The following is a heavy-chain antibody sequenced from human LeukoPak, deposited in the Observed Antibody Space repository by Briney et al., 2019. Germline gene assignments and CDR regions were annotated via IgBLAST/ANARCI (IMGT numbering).Heavy chain of an antibody. CDR3: AKVGPYSSGWYYFDY. CDR1: GFTFSNYA. D-gene: IGHD6-19*01. Sequence: GGSLRLSCAAPGFTFSNYAMSWVRQAPGGGLEWVSAISGSGDSTYYADSVKGRFAISRDNSKNTLYLQMNSLRAEDTAVYYCAKVGPYSSGWYYFDYWGQGTLVTVSS. J-gene: IGHJ4*02. CDR2: ISGSGDST. V-gene: IGHV3-23*01.